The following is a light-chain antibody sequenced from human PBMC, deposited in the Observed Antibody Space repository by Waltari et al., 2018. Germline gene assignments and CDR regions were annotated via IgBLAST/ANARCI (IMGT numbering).Light chain of an antibody. CDR3: QQYGTSPT. CDR2: GSS. Sequence: EIVLTQSPGTLPLSPGARGPPSCRASQSVSSNYLAWYQQKPGQAPRPLVYGSSSRATGVPDRFSGSGSGTDFTLTISRLEPEDFAVYYCQQYGTSPTFGPGTKVDVK. CDR1: QSVSSNY. J-gene: IGKJ3*01. V-gene: IGKV3-20*01.